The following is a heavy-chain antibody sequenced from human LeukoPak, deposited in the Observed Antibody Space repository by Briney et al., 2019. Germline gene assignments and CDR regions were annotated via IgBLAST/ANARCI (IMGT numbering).Heavy chain of an antibody. CDR2: IYTSGST. CDR1: GVSISSYY. V-gene: IGHV4-4*07. CDR3: ARDLRRNGVWFDP. D-gene: IGHD5/OR15-5a*01. J-gene: IGHJ5*02. Sequence: SETLSLTCTVSGVSISSYYWSWLRQPAGKGLEWIGRIYTSGSTNYNPSLKSRVTMSVDTSKNQFSLKLSSVTAADTAVYYCARDLRRNGVWFDPWGQGTLVTVSS.